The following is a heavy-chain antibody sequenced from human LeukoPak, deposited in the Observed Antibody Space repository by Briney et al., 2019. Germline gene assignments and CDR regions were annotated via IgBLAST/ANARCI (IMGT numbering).Heavy chain of an antibody. CDR3: ARLSGGNPGNF. CDR1: GGSFSGYY. CDR2: INHSGST. D-gene: IGHD3-10*01. V-gene: IGHV4-34*01. Sequence: SETLSLTXAVYGGSFSGYYWSWIRQAPGKGLEWIGEINHSGSTNYNPSLKSRLTLSIDASKNQVSLKLSAVTATDTAVYYCARLSGGNPGNFWGQGTLVTVSS. J-gene: IGHJ4*02.